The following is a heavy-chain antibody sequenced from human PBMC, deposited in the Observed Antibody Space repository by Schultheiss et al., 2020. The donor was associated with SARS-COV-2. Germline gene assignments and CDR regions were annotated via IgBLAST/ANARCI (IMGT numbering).Heavy chain of an antibody. V-gene: IGHV2-5*01. Sequence: SGPTLVKPTQTLTLTCTFSGFSLSTSGVGVGWIRQPPGKALEWLSLIYWNDDKRYSPSLKSRLTITKDTSKNQVVLTMTNMDPVDTATYYCAHHPVSDPFDYWGQGTLVTVSS. CDR2: IYWNDDK. CDR1: GFSLSTSGVG. CDR3: AHHPVSDPFDY. J-gene: IGHJ4*02. D-gene: IGHD2-8*01.